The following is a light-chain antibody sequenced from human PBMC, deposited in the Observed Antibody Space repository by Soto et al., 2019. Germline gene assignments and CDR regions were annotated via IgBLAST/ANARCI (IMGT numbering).Light chain of an antibody. V-gene: IGKV1-27*01. CDR3: QKFSAVPT. CDR2: AAS. J-gene: IGKJ4*01. Sequence: DIQMTQSPSSLSASVGDRVTITCRASQAIYNYSAWYQQKPGKVPTLLISAASTLQSGVPSRISGSGSWTDFTLTISSLQPEDVATYYCQKFSAVPTCGGGTKVEI. CDR1: QAIYNY.